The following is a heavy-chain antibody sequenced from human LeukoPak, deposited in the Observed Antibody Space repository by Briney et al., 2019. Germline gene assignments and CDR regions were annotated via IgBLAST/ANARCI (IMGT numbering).Heavy chain of an antibody. Sequence: GGSLRLSCTVSGFTVSSNSMSWVRQAPGKGLEWVSFIYSGGNTHYSDSVKGRFTISRDNSKNTLYLQMNTLRAEDTAVYYCTRRAGEYSHPYDYWGQGTLVTVSS. CDR2: IYSGGNT. CDR3: TRRAGEYSHPYDY. D-gene: IGHD4-17*01. V-gene: IGHV3-53*01. J-gene: IGHJ4*02. CDR1: GFTVSSNS.